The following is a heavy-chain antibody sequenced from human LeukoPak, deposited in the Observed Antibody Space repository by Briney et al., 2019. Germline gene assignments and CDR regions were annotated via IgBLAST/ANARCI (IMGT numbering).Heavy chain of an antibody. D-gene: IGHD6-13*01. V-gene: IGHV3-74*01. J-gene: IGHJ6*03. Sequence: GGSLRLSCAASGFTFNSYLMHWVRQAPGKGLVWVSRINSDGSSPTYADSVKGRFTISRDNAKNTLYLQMNSLRAEDTAVYYCARVGGSNWGYFYYHMDVWGKGTAVTVSS. CDR1: GFTFNSYL. CDR2: INSDGSSP. CDR3: ARVGGSNWGYFYYHMDV.